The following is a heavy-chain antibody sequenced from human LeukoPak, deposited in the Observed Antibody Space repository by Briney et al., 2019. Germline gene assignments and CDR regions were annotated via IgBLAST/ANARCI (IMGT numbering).Heavy chain of an antibody. CDR3: ARFKRADGWSYFDY. CDR1: GGSISSYY. Sequence: SEALSLTCSVSGGSISSYYWSWIRQSPEKGLEWIGNIHYSGSTDQNPSLKSRVTISVDTSKNQFSLRLSSVTAADTAVYYCARFKRADGWSYFDYWGQGTLVTVSS. J-gene: IGHJ4*02. D-gene: IGHD6-19*01. V-gene: IGHV4-59*01. CDR2: IHYSGST.